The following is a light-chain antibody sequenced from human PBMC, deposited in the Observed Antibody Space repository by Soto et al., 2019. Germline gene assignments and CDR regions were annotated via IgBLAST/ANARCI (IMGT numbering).Light chain of an antibody. CDR1: QSVNNNY. J-gene: IGKJ1*01. CDR3: QQYAKSPRT. V-gene: IGKV3-20*01. CDR2: GAS. Sequence: ENVLTQSPGTLSLSPGEEATLSCRASQSVNNNYLAWYQQIPGQPPRLLIYGASSRATGIPDRFSGRGSGTDFTLTISRLEPEDFSVYYCQQYAKSPRTLGQGTKVDIK.